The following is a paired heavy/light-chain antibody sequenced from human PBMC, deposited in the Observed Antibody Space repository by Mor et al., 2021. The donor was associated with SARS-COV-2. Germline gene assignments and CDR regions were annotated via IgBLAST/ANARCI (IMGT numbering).Light chain of an antibody. J-gene: IGKJ1*01. CDR3: MQHTHWPPWT. CDR2: KVS. CDR1: QSLVHADGNTY. Sequence: DVVMTQSPLSLPVTLGQPASISCRSSQSLVHADGNTYLIWFQQRPGQSPRRLIYKVSNRDSGVPDRFSGSGSGTDFTLRISRVEAEDVGVYYCMQHTHWPPWTFGQGTKVEIK. V-gene: IGKV2-30*02.
Heavy chain of an antibody. D-gene: IGHD3-3*01. CDR3: ARDLSTAIFNGHAFDI. J-gene: IGHJ3*02. V-gene: IGHV3-33*01. CDR1: GFTFSSYG. CDR2: IWHDGNNK. Sequence: QVQLVESGGGVVQPGRSLRLSCAASGFTFSSYGMHWVRQAPGKGLEWVAVIWHDGNNKYYAESVKGRFTISRDSSKNTLFLHMDSLRAEDTAVYYCARDLSTAIFNGHAFDIWGQGTMVTVSS.